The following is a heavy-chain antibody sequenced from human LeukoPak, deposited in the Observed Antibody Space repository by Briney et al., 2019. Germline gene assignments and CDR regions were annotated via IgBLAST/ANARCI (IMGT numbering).Heavy chain of an antibody. CDR3: AKQNGAAVISHFDY. V-gene: IGHV3-23*01. CDR1: GFTFRSYA. D-gene: IGHD2-15*01. CDR2: ISGSGYNT. Sequence: GSLRLSCAASGFTFRSYAMNSVRQAPGKGLEWVSGISGSGYNTFNADSLKGRFTISRDNSRNTLYLQMNSLRAEDTAVYDSAKQNGAAVISHFDYWGQGTLVTVSS. J-gene: IGHJ4*02.